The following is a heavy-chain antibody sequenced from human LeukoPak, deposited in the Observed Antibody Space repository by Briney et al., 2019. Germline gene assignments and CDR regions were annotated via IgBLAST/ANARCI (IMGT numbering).Heavy chain of an antibody. CDR3: ARVKTAHDAFDI. J-gene: IGHJ3*02. CDR2: IYYSGST. V-gene: IGHV4-59*08. Sequence: SETLSLTCTVSGGSISSYYWSWIRQPPGKGLEWIGYIYYSGSTNHNPSLKSRVTISVDTSKNQFSLKLSSVTAADTAVYYCARVKTAHDAFDIWGQGTMVTVSS. CDR1: GGSISSYY.